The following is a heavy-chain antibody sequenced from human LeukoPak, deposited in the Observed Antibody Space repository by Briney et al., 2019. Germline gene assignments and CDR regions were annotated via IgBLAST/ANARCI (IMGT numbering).Heavy chain of an antibody. Sequence: PGGSLRLSCAASGFTVRSNYMSWLRQAPGKGLEWVSVIHSGGTTSYTDSVKGRFTISRDDSKNTLYLQMNSLRAEDTAVYYCARARPYYDSSGYFPKYYFDYWGQGTLVTVSS. D-gene: IGHD3-22*01. J-gene: IGHJ4*02. V-gene: IGHV3-53*01. CDR1: GFTVRSNY. CDR3: ARARPYYDSSGYFPKYYFDY. CDR2: IHSGGTT.